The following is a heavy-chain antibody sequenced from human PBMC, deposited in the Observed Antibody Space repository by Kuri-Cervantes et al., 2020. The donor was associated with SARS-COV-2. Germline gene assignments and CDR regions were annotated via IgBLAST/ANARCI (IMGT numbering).Heavy chain of an antibody. Sequence: ASVKVSCKTPETTFPHYDINWVRQATGRGLEWMGMVKTNSGNTLYAQIFQGRVTITRDTSTTTAYMELSSLTSEDTAIYYCYCAPKEGFDSWGQGTLVTVSS. D-gene: IGHD2-21*01. J-gene: IGHJ4*02. CDR1: ETTFPHYD. V-gene: IGHV1-8*01. CDR2: VKTNSGNT. CDR3: YCAPKEGFDS.